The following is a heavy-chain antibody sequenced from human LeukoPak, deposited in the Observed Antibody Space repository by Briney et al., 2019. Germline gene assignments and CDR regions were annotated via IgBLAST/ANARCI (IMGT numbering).Heavy chain of an antibody. CDR2: INQSGRT. J-gene: IGHJ4*02. CDR1: GGSFSGYY. CDR3: AGVAHCSSTTCYQGIFDY. Sequence: ETLSLTCAVYGGSFSGYYWSWIRQPPGKGLEWIGEINQSGRTIYNPSLKSRVTISVDTSKNQFSLKLSSVTAADTAVYYCAGVAHCSSTTCYQGIFDYWGQGTLVTVSS. D-gene: IGHD2-2*01. V-gene: IGHV4-34*01.